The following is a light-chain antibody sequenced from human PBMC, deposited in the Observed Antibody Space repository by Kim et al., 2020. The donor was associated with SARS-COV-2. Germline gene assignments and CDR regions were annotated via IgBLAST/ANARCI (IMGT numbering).Light chain of an antibody. CDR1: QSVSSSY. CDR3: QQNGTSPIT. CDR2: GAS. J-gene: IGKJ5*01. Sequence: EIVLTQSPGTLSLSPGERATLSCRASQSVSSSYLAWYQHKPGQAPKLLIYGASSRATGIPDRFSGSGSGTDFTLTISRLEPEDFAIYYCQQNGTSPITFGQGTRLEIK. V-gene: IGKV3-20*01.